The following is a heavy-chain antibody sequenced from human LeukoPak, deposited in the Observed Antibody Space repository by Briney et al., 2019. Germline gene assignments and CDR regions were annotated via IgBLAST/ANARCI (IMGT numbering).Heavy chain of an antibody. Sequence: GGSLRLSCAASGFTFSSYAMTWVRQAPGKGLEWVSVIGRYGGDIHCADSVEGRFTISRDNSKNTLYLQMNSLRVEDTAIYYCAKYAPPTTVVTRFFDSWGQGTLVTVSS. D-gene: IGHD4-23*01. CDR2: IGRYGGDI. CDR1: GFTFSSYA. V-gene: IGHV3-23*01. J-gene: IGHJ4*02. CDR3: AKYAPPTTVVTRFFDS.